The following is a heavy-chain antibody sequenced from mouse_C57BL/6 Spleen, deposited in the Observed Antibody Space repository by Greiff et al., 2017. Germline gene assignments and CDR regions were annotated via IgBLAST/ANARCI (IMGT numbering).Heavy chain of an antibody. CDR1: GFTFSSYA. CDR2: ISDGGSYT. Sequence: EVKLMESGGGLVKPGGSLKLSCAASGFTFSSYAMSWVRQTPEKRLEWVATISDGGSYTYYPDNVKGRFTISRDNAKNNLYMQMSHLKSEDTAMYYCAGGRAIVTPFGYWGQGTTLTVSS. D-gene: IGHD2-13*01. V-gene: IGHV5-4*03. J-gene: IGHJ2*01. CDR3: AGGRAIVTPFGY.